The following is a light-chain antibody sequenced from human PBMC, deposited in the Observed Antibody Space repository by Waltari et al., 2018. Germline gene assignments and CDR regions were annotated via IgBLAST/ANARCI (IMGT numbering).Light chain of an antibody. CDR2: DAS. CDR1: QGISSA. Sequence: LQLTQSPPSLSTFVGVRVTITCRASQGISSALAWYQQKPGKAPKLLIYDASSLESGVPSRFSGSGSGTDFTLTISSLQPEDFATYYCQQFNNYFTFGGGTKVEIK. V-gene: IGKV1D-13*01. J-gene: IGKJ4*01. CDR3: QQFNNYFT.